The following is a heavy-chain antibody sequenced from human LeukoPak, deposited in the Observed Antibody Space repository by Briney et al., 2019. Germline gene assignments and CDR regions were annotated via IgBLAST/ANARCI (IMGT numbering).Heavy chain of an antibody. CDR1: GFTFSDYS. CDR2: ISSSSDSI. V-gene: IGHV3-21*01. Sequence: PGGSLRLSCAASGFTFSDYSMNWVRQAPGKGLEWVSSISSSSDSIYYADSVKGRFTISRDNAKNSLYLQVNSLRAEDTAVYYCARCSGGTCYSGAHYFYGMDVWGQGTTVSVSS. CDR3: ARCSGGTCYSGAHYFYGMDV. D-gene: IGHD2-15*01. J-gene: IGHJ6*02.